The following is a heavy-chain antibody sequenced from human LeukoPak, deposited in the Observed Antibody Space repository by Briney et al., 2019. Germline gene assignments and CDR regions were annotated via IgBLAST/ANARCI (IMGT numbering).Heavy chain of an antibody. CDR2: ISSDGSGK. CDR1: GFTFSSCA. D-gene: IGHD2-15*01. J-gene: IGHJ4*02. CDR3: AREKCTGGTCYSIVDF. Sequence: GGSLRLSCAVSGFTFSSCAMYWVRQAPGKGLEWVALISSDGSGKYYADSVKGRFTISRDSSKNTLYLQTSSLRIEDTAVYYCAREKCTGGTCYSIVDFWGQGTLVTVSS. V-gene: IGHV3-30*04.